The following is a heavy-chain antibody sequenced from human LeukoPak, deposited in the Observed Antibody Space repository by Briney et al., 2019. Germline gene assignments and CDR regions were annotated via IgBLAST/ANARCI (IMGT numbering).Heavy chain of an antibody. D-gene: IGHD2-21*02. CDR1: GYNFTSYW. V-gene: IGHV5-51*01. J-gene: IGHJ3*02. CDR2: IFPGDSDT. Sequence: GESLKISCKGSGYNFTSYWIGWVRQMPGKGLEWMGIIFPGDSDTRYSPSFQGQVTISADKSISTAYLQWSSLKASDTAMYYCASALAYCGGDCYSTNDAFDIWGQGTMVTVSS. CDR3: ASALAYCGGDCYSTNDAFDI.